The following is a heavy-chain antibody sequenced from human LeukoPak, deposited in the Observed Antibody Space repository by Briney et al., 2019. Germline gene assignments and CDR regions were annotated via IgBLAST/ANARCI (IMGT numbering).Heavy chain of an antibody. CDR3: ARGHPQYSGYDWSDY. CDR2: INHSGST. CDR1: GGSFSGYY. D-gene: IGHD5-12*01. J-gene: IGHJ4*02. V-gene: IGHV4-34*01. Sequence: SETLSLTCAVYGGSFSGYYWSWIRQPPGKGLEWIGEINHSGSTNYNPSLKSRVTISVDTSKNQFSLKLSPVTAADTAVYYCARGHPQYSGYDWSDYWGQGTLVTVSS.